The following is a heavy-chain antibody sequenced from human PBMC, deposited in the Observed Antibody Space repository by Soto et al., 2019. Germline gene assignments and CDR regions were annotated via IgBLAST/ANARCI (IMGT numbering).Heavy chain of an antibody. CDR1: GGPISTYY. J-gene: IGHJ3*02. CDR2: IYDSGST. D-gene: IGHD1-26*01. CDR3: ARDGGMVGAEGAFDI. Sequence: TLSLTCTVSGGPISTYYWSWIRRPPGKGLEWIGYIYDSGSTNNNPSLKSRATISVDTSKNQFSLQLSSVTAADTAVYYCARDGGMVGAEGAFDIWGQGTMVTVSS. V-gene: IGHV4-59*01.